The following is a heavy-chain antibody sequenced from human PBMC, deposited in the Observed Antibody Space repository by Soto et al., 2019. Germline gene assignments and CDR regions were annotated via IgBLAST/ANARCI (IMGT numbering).Heavy chain of an antibody. CDR1: GGSISSYY. Sequence: SETLSLTCTVSGGSISSYYWSWIRQPAGKGLEWIGRIYTSGSTNYNPSLKSRVTMSVDTSKNQFSLKRPSVTAADTAVYYCALSPGRSSSSGWFDPWGQGTLVTVSS. V-gene: IGHV4-4*07. J-gene: IGHJ5*02. CDR3: ALSPGRSSSSGWFDP. CDR2: IYTSGST. D-gene: IGHD6-6*01.